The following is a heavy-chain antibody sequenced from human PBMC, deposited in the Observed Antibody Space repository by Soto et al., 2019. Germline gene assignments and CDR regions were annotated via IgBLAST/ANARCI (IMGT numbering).Heavy chain of an antibody. CDR1: GGSFSGYY. CDR2: INHSGST. J-gene: IGHJ6*02. D-gene: IGHD3-10*01. CDR3: ARGGHGRYYGSGPPGYYGMDV. Sequence: SETLSLTYAVYGGSFSGYYWSWISQHPGKGLEWIGEINHSGSTNYNPSLKSRVTISVDTSKNQFSLKLSSVPAADTAVYYCARGGHGRYYGSGPPGYYGMDVWGQGTTV. V-gene: IGHV4-34*01.